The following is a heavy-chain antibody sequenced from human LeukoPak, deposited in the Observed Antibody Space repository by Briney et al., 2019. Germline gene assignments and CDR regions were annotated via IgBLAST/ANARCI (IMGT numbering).Heavy chain of an antibody. D-gene: IGHD5-18*01. CDR3: ATGYSYGHDY. Sequence: ASVKVSCKASGYTFTNYYMHWVRQAPGQGLEWMGRINPSGGSANYAQKFQGRVTMTRDTSTSTVYMELSSLRSEDTAVYYCATGYSYGHDYWGQGTLVTVSP. CDR1: GYTFTNYY. CDR2: INPSGGSA. V-gene: IGHV1-46*01. J-gene: IGHJ4*02.